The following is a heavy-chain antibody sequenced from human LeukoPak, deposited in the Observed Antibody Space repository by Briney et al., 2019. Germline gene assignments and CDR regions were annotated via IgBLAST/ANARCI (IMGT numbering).Heavy chain of an antibody. CDR1: GFTFSSYA. CDR2: ISGSGGST. D-gene: IGHD2-15*01. J-gene: IGHJ4*02. V-gene: IGHV3-23*01. Sequence: GGSLRLSCAASGFTFSSYAMSWVRQAPGKGLEWVSAISGSGGSTYYADSVKGRFTISRDNSKNTLYLQMNNLRSEDSAVYYCAKGGDIVVGLWGSFDYWGPGTLVTVSS. CDR3: AKGGDIVVGLWGSFDY.